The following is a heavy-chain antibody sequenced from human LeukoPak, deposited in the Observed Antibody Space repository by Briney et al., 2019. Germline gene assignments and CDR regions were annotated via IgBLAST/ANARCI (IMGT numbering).Heavy chain of an antibody. Sequence: GGSLRLSCAASGFTFSSYAMSWVRQAPGEGLEWVSAISGSGGSTYYADSVKGRFTISRDNSKNTLYLQMNSLRAEDTAVYYCAKSTREYKWLYAFDIWGQGTMVTVSS. CDR3: AKSTREYKWLYAFDI. D-gene: IGHD5-12*01. CDR1: GFTFSSYA. V-gene: IGHV3-23*01. CDR2: ISGSGGST. J-gene: IGHJ3*02.